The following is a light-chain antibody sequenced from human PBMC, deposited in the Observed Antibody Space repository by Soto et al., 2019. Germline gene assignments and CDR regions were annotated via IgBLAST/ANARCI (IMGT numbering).Light chain of an antibody. CDR3: SSYTSSSTV. CDR2: DVS. J-gene: IGLJ7*01. Sequence: QSALTQPASVSGSPGQSITISCTGTSSDVGGYNYVSWYQQHPGKAPKLMIYDVSNRPSGVSNRFSGSKSGNTASLTISGLQAEDEADYYCSSYTSSSTVFGGSTQLTVL. CDR1: SSDVGGYNY. V-gene: IGLV2-14*01.